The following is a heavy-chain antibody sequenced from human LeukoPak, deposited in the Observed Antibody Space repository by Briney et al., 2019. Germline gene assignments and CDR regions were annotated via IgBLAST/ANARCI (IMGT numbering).Heavy chain of an antibody. CDR1: GDSISSYY. CDR2: FHITGST. CDR3: ASMSQPSGSFDL. D-gene: IGHD3-10*01. J-gene: IGHJ4*02. Sequence: SETLSLTCTVSGDSISSYYWSWIRQPAAKGLEWIGRFHITGSTTYNPSLKSRVSISVGTSRNQFSLKLRSVTAADTAVYYCASMSQPSGSFDLWGQGTLVTVSS. V-gene: IGHV4-4*07.